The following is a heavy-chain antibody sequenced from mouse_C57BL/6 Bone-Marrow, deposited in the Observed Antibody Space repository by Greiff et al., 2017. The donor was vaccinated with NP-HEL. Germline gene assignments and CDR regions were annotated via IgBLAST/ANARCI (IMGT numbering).Heavy chain of an antibody. J-gene: IGHJ3*01. D-gene: IGHD2-5*01. CDR1: GYAFTNYL. V-gene: IGHV1-54*01. CDR3: ARASNSAWFAY. CDR2: INPGSGGT. Sequence: VQLQQSGAELVRPGTSVKVSCKASGYAFTNYLIEWVKQRPGQGLEWIGVINPGSGGTNYNEKFKGKATLTADKSSSTAYMQLSSLTSEDSAVYFCARASNSAWFAYWGQGTLVTVSA.